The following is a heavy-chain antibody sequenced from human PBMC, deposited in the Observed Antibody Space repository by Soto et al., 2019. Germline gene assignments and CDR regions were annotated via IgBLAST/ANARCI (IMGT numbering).Heavy chain of an antibody. CDR2: IYYSGSA. V-gene: IGHV4-59*01. D-gene: IGHD2-21*01. CDR1: GGSIDTYY. Sequence: SETLSLTCTVSGGSIDTYYWSWIRQPPGKGLEWIGYIYYSGSANYNPSLNSRVSISVHTSKSQFSLRLTSVTAADTAVYYCARADGFCGGDCYYRAFDIWGQGTMVTVS. J-gene: IGHJ3*02. CDR3: ARADGFCGGDCYYRAFDI.